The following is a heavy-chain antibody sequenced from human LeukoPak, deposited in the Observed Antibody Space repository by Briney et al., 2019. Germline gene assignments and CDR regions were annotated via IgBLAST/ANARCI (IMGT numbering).Heavy chain of an antibody. D-gene: IGHD1-26*01. J-gene: IGHJ4*02. CDR3: ARVSEWELLRPNYYFDY. CDR2: IYTSGST. Sequence: SQTLSLTCTVSGGSISSGSYYWSWIRQPAGKGLEWLGRIYTSGSTNYNPSLKSRVTISVDTSKNQFSLKLSSVTAADTAVYYCARVSEWELLRPNYYFDYWGQGTLVTVSS. CDR1: GGSISSGSYY. V-gene: IGHV4-61*02.